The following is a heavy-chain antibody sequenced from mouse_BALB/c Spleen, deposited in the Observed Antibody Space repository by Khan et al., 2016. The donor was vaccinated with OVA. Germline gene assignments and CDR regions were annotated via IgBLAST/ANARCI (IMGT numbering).Heavy chain of an antibody. D-gene: IGHD1-1*01. V-gene: IGHV2-9*02. Sequence: QVQLKQSGPGLVAPSQSLSISCAVSGFSLTTYGVHWVRQPPGKGLEWLGIIGAGGGTNYNSALMSRLSISKDNSKSQVFLKMNSLQTDDTAMYFCAREAGYGSTWFANWGQGTLVTVSA. CDR2: IGAGGGT. CDR1: GFSLTTYG. J-gene: IGHJ3*01. CDR3: AREAGYGSTWFAN.